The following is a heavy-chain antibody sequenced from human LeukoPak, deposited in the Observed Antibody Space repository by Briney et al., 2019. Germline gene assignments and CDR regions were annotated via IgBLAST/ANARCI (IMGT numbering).Heavy chain of an antibody. CDR2: ISSSGSTI. Sequence: GGSLRLSCAASGFTFSSYEMNWVRQAPGKGLEWVSYISSSGSTIYYADSVKGRFTISRDNAKNSLYLQMDSLRAEDTAVYYCARGLGDDSSGYSPTYFDYWGQGTLVTVSS. V-gene: IGHV3-48*03. D-gene: IGHD3-22*01. CDR1: GFTFSSYE. J-gene: IGHJ4*02. CDR3: ARGLGDDSSGYSPTYFDY.